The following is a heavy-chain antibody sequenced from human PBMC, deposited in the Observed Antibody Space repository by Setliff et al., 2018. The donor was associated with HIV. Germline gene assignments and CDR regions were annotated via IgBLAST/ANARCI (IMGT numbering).Heavy chain of an antibody. CDR1: GGTFSSYA. D-gene: IGHD3-22*01. CDR2: IIPIFGTA. J-gene: IGHJ4*02. Sequence: GASVKVSCKASGGTFSSYAISWVRQAPGQGLEWMGGIIPIFGTANYAQKFQGRVTITADESTSTAYMELNSLRSEDTAVYYCAATYYYDSSGLHGFDYWGQGTLVTV. V-gene: IGHV1-69*13. CDR3: AATYYYDSSGLHGFDY.